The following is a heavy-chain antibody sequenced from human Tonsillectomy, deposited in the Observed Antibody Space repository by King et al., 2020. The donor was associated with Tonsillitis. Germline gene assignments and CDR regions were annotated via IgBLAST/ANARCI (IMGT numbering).Heavy chain of an antibody. Sequence: VQLVESGAAVKKPGASVKLSCTASGYTFTEYHMHWVRQAPGQGLDWMGLSNPRYGTTNYAQKFQDRVIMTTDTSTRVVFMELRGLTSKDTAVYFCAKEAEPAAMDGDAFDIWGQGSMVIVSS. D-gene: IGHD2-2*01. CDR1: GYTFTEYH. V-gene: IGHV1-46*01. CDR3: AKEAEPAAMDGDAFDI. CDR2: SNPRYGTT. J-gene: IGHJ3*02.